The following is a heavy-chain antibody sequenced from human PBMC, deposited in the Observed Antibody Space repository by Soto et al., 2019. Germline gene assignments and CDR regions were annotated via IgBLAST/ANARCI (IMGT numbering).Heavy chain of an antibody. D-gene: IGHD1-26*01. J-gene: IGHJ4*02. Sequence: EVQLLESGGGLVQPGGSLRLSCAASGFTFSSYAMTWFRQAPGKGLEWVSGISAGGGGTYYADSVKGRFIISRDNAKNTLHLQMDSLGAEDTAVYYCAIIGRYWGQGTLVTVSS. CDR1: GFTFSSYA. V-gene: IGHV3-23*01. CDR3: AIIGRY. CDR2: ISAGGGGT.